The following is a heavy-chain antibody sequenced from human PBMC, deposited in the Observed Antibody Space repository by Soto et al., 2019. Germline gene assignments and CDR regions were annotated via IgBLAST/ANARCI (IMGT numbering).Heavy chain of an antibody. CDR2: INPNSGDT. Sequence: QVQLVQSGAEVKKPGASVKVSCTTSGYTFTGYYIHWVRQAPGQGLEWMALINPNSGDTNYGHKFQGRFTLTRDTSSNTGHLDVTRLSFDDTAVYYCAAAGVPFEYWGQGSLVTVFS. J-gene: IGHJ4*02. D-gene: IGHD6-19*01. CDR3: AAAGVPFEY. V-gene: IGHV1-2*02. CDR1: GYTFTGYY.